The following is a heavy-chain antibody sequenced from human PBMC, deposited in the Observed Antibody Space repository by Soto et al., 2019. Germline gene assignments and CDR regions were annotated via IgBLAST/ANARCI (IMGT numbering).Heavy chain of an antibody. Sequence: GSLRLSCAASGFTFSNAWMNWVRQAPGKGLEWVGRIKSKTDGGTTDYAAPVKGRFTISRDNAENSLYLQMYSLRAEDTAIYYCARDRWNPCSGGSCHSGDYYYYGMDVWGQGTTVTVSS. CDR3: ARDRWNPCSGGSCHSGDYYYYGMDV. CDR1: GFTFSNAW. CDR2: IKSKTDGGTT. V-gene: IGHV3-15*07. D-gene: IGHD2-15*01. J-gene: IGHJ6*02.